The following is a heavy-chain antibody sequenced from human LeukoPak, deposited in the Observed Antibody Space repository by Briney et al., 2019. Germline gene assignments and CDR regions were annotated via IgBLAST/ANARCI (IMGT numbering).Heavy chain of an antibody. CDR3: ARHKRYYDSSGCDAFDI. V-gene: IGHV5-51*01. J-gene: IGHJ3*02. D-gene: IGHD3-22*01. CDR2: IYPGDSDT. Sequence: GESLQISCKGSGYTFTSHWIGWVRQMPGKGLEWMGIIYPGDSDTRYSPSFQGQVTISADKSISTAYLQWSSLKASDTAMYYCARHKRYYDSSGCDAFDIWGQGTMVTVSS. CDR1: GYTFTSHW.